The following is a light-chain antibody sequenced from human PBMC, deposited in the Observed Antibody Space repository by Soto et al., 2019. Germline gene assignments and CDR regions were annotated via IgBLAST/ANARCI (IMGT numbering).Light chain of an antibody. J-gene: IGKJ4*01. Sequence: DIQLTQSPSFLSASIGDRVTITCRASQGINSNLAWYHQKPGKDPKVLIYGASTLQSGVPSRFSGSGSGTEFTLTISSLQPEDFATYYCQQLNNNPLTFGGGTKVEIK. CDR3: QQLNNNPLT. CDR1: QGINSN. CDR2: GAS. V-gene: IGKV1-9*01.